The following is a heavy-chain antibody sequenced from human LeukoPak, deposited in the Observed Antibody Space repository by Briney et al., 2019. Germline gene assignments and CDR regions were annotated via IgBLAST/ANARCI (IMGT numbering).Heavy chain of an antibody. D-gene: IGHD3-22*01. Sequence: GGSLRLSCAASGFTFSSYAMSWVRQAPGKGLEWVSAISGSGGSTYYADSVKGRFTISRDNSKNTLYLQMNSLRAEDTAVYYCAKITYYCDSSGYYDYWGQGTLVTVSS. CDR2: ISGSGGST. J-gene: IGHJ4*02. CDR3: AKITYYCDSSGYYDY. CDR1: GFTFSSYA. V-gene: IGHV3-23*01.